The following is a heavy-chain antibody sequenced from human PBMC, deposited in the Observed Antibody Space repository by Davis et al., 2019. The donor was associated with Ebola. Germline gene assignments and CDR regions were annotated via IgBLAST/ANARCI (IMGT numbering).Heavy chain of an antibody. CDR2: IFHSGST. CDR1: GGSFSGYY. J-gene: IGHJ6*02. V-gene: IGHV4-59*01. Sequence: MLSETLSLTCAVYGGSFSGYYWSWIRQPPGKGLEWIGCIFHSGSTNYNPSLKSRVTISVDTSKNQFSLKLSSVTAADTAVYYCARVSNKYGMDVWGQGTTVTVSS. D-gene: IGHD2/OR15-2a*01. CDR3: ARVSNKYGMDV.